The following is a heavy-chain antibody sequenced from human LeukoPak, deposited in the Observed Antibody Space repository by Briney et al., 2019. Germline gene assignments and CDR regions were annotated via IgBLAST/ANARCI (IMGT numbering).Heavy chain of an antibody. CDR3: ARGLTIFGVVNAFDI. D-gene: IGHD3-3*01. CDR2: IIPILGIA. Sequence: SVKVSCKASGYTFTSYGISWVRQAPGQGLEWMGRIIPILGIANYAQKFQGRVTITADKSTSTAYMELSSLRSEDTAVHYCARGLTIFGVVNAFDIWGQGTMVTVSS. CDR1: GYTFTSYG. V-gene: IGHV1-69*04. J-gene: IGHJ3*02.